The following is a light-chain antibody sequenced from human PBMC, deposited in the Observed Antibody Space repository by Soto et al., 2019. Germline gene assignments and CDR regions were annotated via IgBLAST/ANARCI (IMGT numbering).Light chain of an antibody. Sequence: ITQSPATLSVRRGKRANHSCRASQSVSNKLVWYQQKPGQAPRLLIYAASTRATGIPARFSGSGSETEFTLTHNSLQSEDLAAYYCHQYANWPKTFGPGTIVDVK. CDR1: QSVSNK. CDR2: AAS. V-gene: IGKV3-15*01. J-gene: IGKJ1*01. CDR3: HQYANWPKT.